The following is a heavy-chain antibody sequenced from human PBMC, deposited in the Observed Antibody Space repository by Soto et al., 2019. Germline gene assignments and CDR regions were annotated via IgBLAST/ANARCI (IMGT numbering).Heavy chain of an antibody. CDR1: GYTFPGYA. Sequence: ASVKAACKGSGYTFPGYAMHWVRQAPEQRLEWMGWINAGNGNTKYSQKFQGRVTITRDTSASTAYMELSSLRSEDTAVYYCARAVAVAADFDYWGQGTLVTVSS. D-gene: IGHD6-19*01. CDR2: INAGNGNT. J-gene: IGHJ4*02. V-gene: IGHV1-3*01. CDR3: ARAVAVAADFDY.